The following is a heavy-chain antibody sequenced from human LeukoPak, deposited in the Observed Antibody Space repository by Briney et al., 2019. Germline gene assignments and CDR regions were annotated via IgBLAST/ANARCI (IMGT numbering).Heavy chain of an antibody. CDR2: IYYSGST. CDR3: ARHRREGHNYGFDY. J-gene: IGHJ4*02. D-gene: IGHD5-24*01. CDR1: GGFSSYY. Sequence: TSETLSLTCTVSGGFSSYYWSWIRQPPGKGQEWIGYIYYSGSTKYHPSLKGRVTISVDTSRDQFSLKLNSVTAADTAVYYCARHRREGHNYGFDYWGQGTLVTVSS. V-gene: IGHV4-59*08.